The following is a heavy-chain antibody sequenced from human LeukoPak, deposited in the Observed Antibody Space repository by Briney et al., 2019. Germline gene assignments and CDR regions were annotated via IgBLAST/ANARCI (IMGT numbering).Heavy chain of an antibody. J-gene: IGHJ4*02. CDR2: ISGSGGST. CDR1: GFTFSSYA. D-gene: IGHD2-21*02. Sequence: GGSLRLSCAASGFTFSSYAMSWVRQAPGKGLEWVSAISGSGGSTYYADSVKGRFTISRDNSKNTLYLQMNSLRAEDTAVYYCEKGSLAYCGGDCYGRYFDYWGQGTLVTVSS. CDR3: EKGSLAYCGGDCYGRYFDY. V-gene: IGHV3-23*01.